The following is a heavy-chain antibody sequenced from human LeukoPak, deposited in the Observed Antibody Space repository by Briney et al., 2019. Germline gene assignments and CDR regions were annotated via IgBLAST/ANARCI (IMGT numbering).Heavy chain of an antibody. CDR2: IYHSGST. CDR3: ASSPLGIRGVITY. CDR1: GYSISSGYY. D-gene: IGHD3-10*01. V-gene: IGHV4-38-2*02. J-gene: IGHJ4*02. Sequence: SETLSLTCTVSGYSISSGYYWGWIRQPPGKGLEWIGSIYHSGSTYYNPSLKSRVTISVDTSKNQFSLKLSSVTAADTAVYYCASSPLGIRGVITYWGQGTLVTVSS.